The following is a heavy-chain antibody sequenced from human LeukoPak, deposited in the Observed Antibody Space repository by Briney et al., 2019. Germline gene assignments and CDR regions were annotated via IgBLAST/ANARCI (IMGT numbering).Heavy chain of an antibody. CDR2: ISWNSGSI. CDR3: AKGGVRGYYMDV. D-gene: IGHD3-3*01. V-gene: IGHV3-9*03. Sequence: GGSLRLSCAASGFTFEDYAMHWVRQAPGKGLEWVSGISWNSGSIGYADSVKGRFTISRDNAKNSLYLQMNSLRAEDMALYYCAKGGVRGYYMDVWGKGTTVTISS. CDR1: GFTFEDYA. J-gene: IGHJ6*03.